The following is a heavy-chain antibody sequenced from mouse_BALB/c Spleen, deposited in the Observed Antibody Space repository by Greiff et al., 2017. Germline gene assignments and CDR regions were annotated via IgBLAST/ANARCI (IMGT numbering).Heavy chain of an antibody. V-gene: IGHV1-14*01. Sequence: EVQLQQSGPELVKPGASVKMSCKASGYTFTSYVMHWVKQKPGQCLEWIGYINPYNDGTKYNEKFKGKATLTSDKSSSTAYMELSSLTSEDSAVYYCARWGRSYAMDYWGQGTSVTVSS. CDR3: ARWGRSYAMDY. J-gene: IGHJ4*01. CDR2: INPYNDGT. CDR1: GYTFTSYV.